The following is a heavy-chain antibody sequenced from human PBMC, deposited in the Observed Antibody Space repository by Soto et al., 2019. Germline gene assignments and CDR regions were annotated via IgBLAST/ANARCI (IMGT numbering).Heavy chain of an antibody. J-gene: IGHJ4*02. Sequence: QVQLVESGGGVVQPGRSLRLSCAASGFTFSSYGMHWVRQAPGKGLEWVAVIWYDGSNKYYADSVKGRFTISRDNSKNTLYLQMNSLRAEDMAVYYCARGVEYSSSFPFDYWVQGTLVSVSS. CDR2: IWYDGSNK. V-gene: IGHV3-33*01. D-gene: IGHD6-6*01. CDR1: GFTFSSYG. CDR3: ARGVEYSSSFPFDY.